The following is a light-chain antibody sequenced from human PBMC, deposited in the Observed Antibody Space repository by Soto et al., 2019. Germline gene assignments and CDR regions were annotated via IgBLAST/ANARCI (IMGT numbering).Light chain of an antibody. CDR1: QSVSSSY. CDR3: QQYGDSPLT. V-gene: IGKV3-20*01. J-gene: IGKJ3*01. Sequence: EIVLTQSPGTLSLSPGEIATLSCSASQSVSSSYLAWYQQKPGQAPRLLIYAASTRAAAVPDRFTGSGSGTDFALTISRLEPEDFGVYYCQQYGDSPLTSGPGTKVDIK. CDR2: AAS.